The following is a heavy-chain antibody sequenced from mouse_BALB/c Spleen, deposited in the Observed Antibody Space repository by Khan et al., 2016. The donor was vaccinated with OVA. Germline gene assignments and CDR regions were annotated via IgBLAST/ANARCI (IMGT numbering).Heavy chain of an antibody. CDR1: GYSITSGYS. D-gene: IGHD2-4*01. J-gene: IGHJ3*01. CDR2: IHYSGST. Sequence: EVQLQESGPDLVKPSQSLSLTCTVTGYSITSGYSWHWIRQFPGNKLEWMGYIHYSGSTNYNPSPKSRISITRDTSKNQFFLLLNSVTTEATATYYCAICYDYDGFAYWGQGTLVTVSA. V-gene: IGHV3-1*02. CDR3: AICYDYDGFAY.